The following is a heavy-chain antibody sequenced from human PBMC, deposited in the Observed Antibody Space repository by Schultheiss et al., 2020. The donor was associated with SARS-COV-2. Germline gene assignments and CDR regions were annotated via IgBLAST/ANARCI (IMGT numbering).Heavy chain of an antibody. Sequence: GGSLRLSCAASGFTFSSSWMHWVRQAPGKGLVWVSRINSDGSSPTYADSVKGRFTISRDNSKNTVYLEMNNLTAEDTAIYYCARGSSGGYFYGLDVWGQGALVTVSS. D-gene: IGHD2-21*02. J-gene: IGHJ4*02. V-gene: IGHV3-74*01. CDR2: INSDGSSP. CDR1: GFTFSSSW. CDR3: ARGSSGGYFYGLDV.